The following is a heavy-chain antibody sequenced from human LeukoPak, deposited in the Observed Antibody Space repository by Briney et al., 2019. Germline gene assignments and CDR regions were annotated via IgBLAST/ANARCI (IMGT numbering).Heavy chain of an antibody. J-gene: IGHJ6*02. Sequence: GASVKVSCKASGGTFSSYAISWVRQAPGQGLEWMGGIIPIFGTANYAQKFQGRVTITADESASTAYMELSSLRSEDTAVYYCASSPGFGYQLPLYNYYYYGMDVWGQGTTVTASS. CDR3: ASSPGFGYQLPLYNYYYYGMDV. V-gene: IGHV1-69*13. CDR1: GGTFSSYA. CDR2: IIPIFGTA. D-gene: IGHD2-2*01.